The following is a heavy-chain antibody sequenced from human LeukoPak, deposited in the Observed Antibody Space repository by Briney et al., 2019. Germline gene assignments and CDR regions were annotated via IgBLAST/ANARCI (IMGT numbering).Heavy chain of an antibody. V-gene: IGHV3-74*01. D-gene: IGHD4-17*01. Sequence: GGSVRLSCAASGFTFNIYWMHWVRQAPGKGLVWVSRIGTDGSSTAYADSVKGRFTVSRDNAKNTLYLQLSSLRPEDTAVYYCGGDLNGDLDYWGQGTLVTVSS. CDR3: GGDLNGDLDY. CDR2: IGTDGSST. CDR1: GFTFNIYW. J-gene: IGHJ4*02.